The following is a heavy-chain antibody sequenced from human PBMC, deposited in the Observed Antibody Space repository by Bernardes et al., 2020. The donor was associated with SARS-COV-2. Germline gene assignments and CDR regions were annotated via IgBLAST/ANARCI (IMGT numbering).Heavy chain of an antibody. J-gene: IGHJ6*02. CDR1: GFMFSDHF. CDR2: GRNKHNNYII. Sequence: GGSLRLSCVASGFMFSDHFMDWVRQAPGKGLEWVGRGRNKHNNYIIDYAASVKGRFTISRDESKSLLYLQMKSLKTEDTAIYYCSRGPSFTHGRYGMDVWGQGTTVTVSS. V-gene: IGHV3-72*01. D-gene: IGHD2-8*01. CDR3: SRGPSFTHGRYGMDV.